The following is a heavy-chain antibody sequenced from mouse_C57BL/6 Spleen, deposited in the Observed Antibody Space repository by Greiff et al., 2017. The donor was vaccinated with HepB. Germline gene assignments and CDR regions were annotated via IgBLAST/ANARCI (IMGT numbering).Heavy chain of an antibody. Sequence: QVQLQQPGAELVKPGASVKMSCKASGYTFTSYWITWVKQRPGQGLEWIGDIYPGSGSTNYNEKFKSKATLTVDTSSSTAYMQLSSLTSEDSAVYYCAREGDYYYGSSPYYFDYWGQGTTLTVSS. CDR1: GYTFTSYW. CDR2: IYPGSGST. J-gene: IGHJ2*01. D-gene: IGHD1-1*01. CDR3: AREGDYYYGSSPYYFDY. V-gene: IGHV1-55*01.